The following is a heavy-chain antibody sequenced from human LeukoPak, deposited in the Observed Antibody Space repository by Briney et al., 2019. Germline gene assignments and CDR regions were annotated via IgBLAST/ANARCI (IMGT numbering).Heavy chain of an antibody. CDR3: ARGGGGYYYDSSGSYFDY. V-gene: IGHV4-59*01. Sequence: SETLSLTCTVSGGSISSYYWSWIRQPPGKRLEWIGYIYYSGSTNYNPSLKSRVTISVDTSKNQFSLKLSSVTAADTAVYYCARGGGGYYYDSSGSYFDYWGQGTLVTVSS. J-gene: IGHJ4*02. CDR2: IYYSGST. CDR1: GGSISSYY. D-gene: IGHD3-22*01.